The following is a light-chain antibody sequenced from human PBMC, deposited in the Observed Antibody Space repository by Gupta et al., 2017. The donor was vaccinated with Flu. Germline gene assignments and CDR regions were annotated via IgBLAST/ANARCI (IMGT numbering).Light chain of an antibody. Sequence: EIVLTQSPATLSLSPGERATLSCRASQNIIRFLAWYQHKPGQAPRLLIYDTSNRATGIPDRFSGSGSETDFTLTISSLEPEDFAVYYCQQRSNWPLTFGGGTKVEIK. J-gene: IGKJ4*01. CDR1: QNIIRF. CDR2: DTS. V-gene: IGKV3-11*01. CDR3: QQRSNWPLT.